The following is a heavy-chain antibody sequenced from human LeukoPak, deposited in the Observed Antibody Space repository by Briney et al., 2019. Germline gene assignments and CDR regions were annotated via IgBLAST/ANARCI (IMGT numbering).Heavy chain of an antibody. J-gene: IGHJ4*02. CDR2: ISGSGGST. D-gene: IGHD6-25*01. CDR1: GFTFSSYA. Sequence: GGSLRLSCAASGFTFSSYAMSWVRQAPGKGLEWVSAISGSGGSTYYADSVKGRFTISRDNSKNTPYLQMNSLRAEDTAVYYCARKGGHSDFDYWGQGTLVTVSS. CDR3: ARKGGHSDFDY. V-gene: IGHV3-23*01.